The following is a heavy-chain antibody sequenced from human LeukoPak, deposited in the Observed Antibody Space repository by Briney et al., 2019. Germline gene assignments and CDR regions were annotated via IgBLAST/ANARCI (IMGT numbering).Heavy chain of an antibody. CDR2: IYYSGST. CDR3: ARGIAVAGPNYYYYYGMDV. V-gene: IGHV4-59*01. CDR1: GGSISSYY. D-gene: IGHD6-19*01. J-gene: IGHJ6*02. Sequence: PSETLSLTCTVSGGSISSYYWSWIRQPPGQGLEWIGYIYYSGSTNYNPSLKSRVTISVDTSKNQFSLKLSSVIAADTAVYYCARGIAVAGPNYYYYYGMDVWGQGTTVTVSS.